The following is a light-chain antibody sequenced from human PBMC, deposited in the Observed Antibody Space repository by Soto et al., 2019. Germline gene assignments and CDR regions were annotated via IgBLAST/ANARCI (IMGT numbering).Light chain of an antibody. CDR2: AAS. CDR3: QQYRSLPYT. CDR1: QTVSSY. J-gene: IGKJ5*01. Sequence: EIVLTQSPATLSLSLGERATLTCRASQTVSSYLAWYQQIPGQAPRLLIYAASIRATGIPDRFSGSGSGTDFTLTISRLEPEDFAVYYCQQYRSLPYTFGQGTRLDIK. V-gene: IGKV3-11*01.